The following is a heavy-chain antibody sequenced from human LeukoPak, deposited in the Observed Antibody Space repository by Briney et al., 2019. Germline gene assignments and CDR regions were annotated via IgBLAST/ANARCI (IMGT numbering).Heavy chain of an antibody. V-gene: IGHV3-23*01. D-gene: IGHD5-24*01. CDR1: GFTFSNYA. Sequence: PGGSLRLSCAASGFTFSNYAMTWVRQAPGKGLEWVSSISASGDRTYYTESVKGRFTISRDNSKNTLYLQMNSLRAEDTAVYYCAKSGYNRFDYWGQGTLVTVSS. J-gene: IGHJ4*02. CDR3: AKSGYNRFDY. CDR2: ISASGDRT.